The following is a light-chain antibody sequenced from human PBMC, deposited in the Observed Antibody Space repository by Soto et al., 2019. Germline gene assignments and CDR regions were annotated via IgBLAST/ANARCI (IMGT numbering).Light chain of an antibody. J-gene: IGKJ5*01. CDR1: QSINNY. CDR3: QHSLTMPIT. V-gene: IGKV1-39*01. Sequence: DIQMTQSPASLSVSVGDRVTITCRASQSINNYLNWYLQRPGQAPKLLIRSASTLQRGVPSRFSGRGSRTEFTLTIADLQPDYFGTYYWQHSLTMPITFGHVTRLDIK. CDR2: SAS.